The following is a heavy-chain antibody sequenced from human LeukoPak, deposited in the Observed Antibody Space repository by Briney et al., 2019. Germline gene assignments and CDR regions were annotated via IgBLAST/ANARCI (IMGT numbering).Heavy chain of an antibody. CDR3: AKDHGDIVVVPAATAPDY. V-gene: IGHV3-33*06. Sequence: GGSLRLSCAASGFTFSSYWMHWVRQAPGKGLEWVAVIWYDGSNKYYADSVKGRFTISRDNSKNTLYLQMNSLRAEDTAVYYCAKDHGDIVVVPAATAPDYWGQGTLVTVSS. D-gene: IGHD2-2*01. CDR2: IWYDGSNK. J-gene: IGHJ4*02. CDR1: GFTFSSYW.